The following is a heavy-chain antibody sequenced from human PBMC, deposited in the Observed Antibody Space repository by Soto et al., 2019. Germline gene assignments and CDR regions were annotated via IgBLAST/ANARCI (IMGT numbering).Heavy chain of an antibody. CDR2: ISSNGGVT. J-gene: IGHJ4*02. CDR1: GFTFSSYD. V-gene: IGHV3-64*01. CDR3: ARKEGYCAGGGCHYEY. D-gene: IGHD2-8*02. Sequence: EVQLVESGGGLVQPGGSLRLSCAASGFTFSSYDMHWVRQAPGKGLEYVSAISSNGGVTYYANSVKGRVTISRDNSKNTLYLQMGSLRPEDMAVYYCARKEGYCAGGGCHYEYWGQGTLVTVSS.